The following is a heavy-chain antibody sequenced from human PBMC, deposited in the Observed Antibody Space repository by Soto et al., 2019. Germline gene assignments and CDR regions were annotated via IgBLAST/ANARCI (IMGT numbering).Heavy chain of an antibody. D-gene: IGHD2-2*01. Sequence: GGSLRLSCAASGFTFSSYWMHWVRQAPGKGLVWVSRINSDGSSTSYADSVKGRFTISRDNAKNTLYLQMNSLRAEDTAVYYCARGRVGYCSSTSCTYRGFDYWGQGTLVTVSS. J-gene: IGHJ4*02. CDR2: INSDGSST. V-gene: IGHV3-74*01. CDR1: GFTFSSYW. CDR3: ARGRVGYCSSTSCTYRGFDY.